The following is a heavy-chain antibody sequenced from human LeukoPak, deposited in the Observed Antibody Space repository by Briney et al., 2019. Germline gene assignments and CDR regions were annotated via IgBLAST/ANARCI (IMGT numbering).Heavy chain of an antibody. CDR1: GGSISSGGYY. V-gene: IGHV4-31*03. Sequence: PSQTLSLTCTVSGGSISSGGYYWRWIRQHPGKGLEWIGYIYYSGSTYYNPSLKSRVTISVDTSKNQFSLKLSSVTAADTAVYYCARDYGEHGSGWFDPWGQGTLVTVSS. J-gene: IGHJ5*02. CDR2: IYYSGST. D-gene: IGHD4-17*01. CDR3: ARDYGEHGSGWFDP.